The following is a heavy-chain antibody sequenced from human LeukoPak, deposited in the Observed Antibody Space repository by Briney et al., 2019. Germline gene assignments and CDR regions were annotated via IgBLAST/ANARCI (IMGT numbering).Heavy chain of an antibody. CDR3: ARGLRRWLQSGNWFDP. CDR2: IYFSGYT. CDR1: GGSISSGGYY. J-gene: IGHJ5*02. D-gene: IGHD5-24*01. V-gene: IGHV4-31*03. Sequence: SETLSLTCTVSGGSISSGGYYWSWVRQHPVKGLEWIGYIYFSGYTYYNPSLKSRVTISVDTSKNQFSLKLSSVTAADTAVYYCARGLRRWLQSGNWFDPWGQGTLVTVSS.